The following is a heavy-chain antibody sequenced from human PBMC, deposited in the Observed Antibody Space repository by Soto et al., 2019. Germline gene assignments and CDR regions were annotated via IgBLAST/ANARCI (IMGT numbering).Heavy chain of an antibody. CDR2: IYYSGST. J-gene: IGHJ6*03. CDR1: GGSISSYY. D-gene: IGHD6-6*01. Sequence: PSETLSLTCTVSGGSISSYYWSWIRQPPGKGLEWIGYIYYSGSTNYNPSLKSRVTISVDTSKNQFSLKLSSVTAADTAVYYFASLRSSSVFGYYYYMDVWGKGTTVTVSS. CDR3: ASLRSSSVFGYYYYMDV. V-gene: IGHV4-59*01.